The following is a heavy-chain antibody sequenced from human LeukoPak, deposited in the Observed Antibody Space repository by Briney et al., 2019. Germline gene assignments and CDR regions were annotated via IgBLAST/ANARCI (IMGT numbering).Heavy chain of an antibody. V-gene: IGHV3-74*01. CDR1: GFTSGSYW. CDR2: IDSNGTDT. Sequence: GGSLRLSCAASGFTSGSYWMHWVRQAPGKGPEWVSRIDSNGTDTHYADSVKGRFTISRDNAKNTLYLQMNSLRGEDTAVYYCARGMLSRAGYHWYYNMDVWGKGAMVTVSS. J-gene: IGHJ6*03. D-gene: IGHD3-16*01. CDR3: ARGMLSRAGYHWYYNMDV.